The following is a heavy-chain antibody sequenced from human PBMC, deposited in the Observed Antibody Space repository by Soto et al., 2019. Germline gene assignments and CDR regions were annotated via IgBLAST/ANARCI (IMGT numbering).Heavy chain of an antibody. CDR2: MNPNSGNT. D-gene: IGHD6-13*01. CDR3: ASRKLAAAGKGWFDP. V-gene: IGHV1-8*01. J-gene: IGHJ5*02. Sequence: QVQLVQSGAEVKKPGASVKVSCKASGYTFTSYDINWVRQATGQGLEWMGWMNPNSGNTGYAQKFQGRVTMSRNTSISTAYMELSSLRSEDTAVYYCASRKLAAAGKGWFDPWGQGTLVTVSS. CDR1: GYTFTSYD.